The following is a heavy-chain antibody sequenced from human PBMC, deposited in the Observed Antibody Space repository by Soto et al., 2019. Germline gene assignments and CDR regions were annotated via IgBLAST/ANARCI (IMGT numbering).Heavy chain of an antibody. CDR2: LSYEGSEE. J-gene: IGHJ4*02. D-gene: IGHD6-19*01. CDR3: ALTRRSSLLEVAGPGFEY. V-gene: IGHV3-30*03. Sequence: LRLSCAASGFNFGVFGMHWVRQAPGKGLEWLSVLSYEGSEEYYADSVRGRFTISRDNSKNTLFLQMDSLRVDDTGVYYCALTRRSSLLEVAGPGFEYWGQGTLVTVSS. CDR1: GFNFGVFG.